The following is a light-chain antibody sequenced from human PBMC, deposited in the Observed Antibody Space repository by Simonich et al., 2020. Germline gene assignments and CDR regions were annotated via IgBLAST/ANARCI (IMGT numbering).Light chain of an antibody. J-gene: IGLJ3*02. Sequence: NFMLTQPHSVSESPGKTVTISCTRSSGSIASNYVQWYQQRPGSAPTTVIYEDNQRPSGVPDRFSGSIGSSSNSASLTISGLKTEDEADYYCQSYDSSNHRVFGGGTKLTVL. CDR2: EDN. CDR3: QSYDSSNHRV. CDR1: SGSIASNY. V-gene: IGLV6-57*03.